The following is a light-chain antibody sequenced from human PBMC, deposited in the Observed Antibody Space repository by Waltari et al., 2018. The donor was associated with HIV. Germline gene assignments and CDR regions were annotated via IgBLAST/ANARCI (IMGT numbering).Light chain of an antibody. CDR3: QQYNSSPT. V-gene: IGKV3-15*01. Sequence: EILMTQSPATLAVSPGDRATISCKASQSAATNIAWYQQKPGQPIRLLIYGAGTTATGVSGRFSGSGSGTDFTLTINNLQSDDSAVYFCQQYNSSPTFGQGTKVEV. CDR1: QSAATN. J-gene: IGKJ2*01. CDR2: GAG.